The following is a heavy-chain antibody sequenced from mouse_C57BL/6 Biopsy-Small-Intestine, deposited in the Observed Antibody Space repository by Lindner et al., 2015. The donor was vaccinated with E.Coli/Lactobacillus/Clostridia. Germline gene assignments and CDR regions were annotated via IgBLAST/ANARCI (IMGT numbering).Heavy chain of an antibody. V-gene: IGHV1-42*01. CDR1: GYSFTDYS. Sequence: VQLQESGPELVKPGASVKISCKASGYSFTDYSMNWVKQSPEKSLEWIGEINPSTSGTTYNQKFKAKATLTVDISSSTAYMQLKSLTSEDSAIYFCAREIYGSYCFDYWGQGTTLTVSS. D-gene: IGHD1-1*01. CDR2: INPSTSGT. CDR3: AREIYGSYCFDY. J-gene: IGHJ2*01.